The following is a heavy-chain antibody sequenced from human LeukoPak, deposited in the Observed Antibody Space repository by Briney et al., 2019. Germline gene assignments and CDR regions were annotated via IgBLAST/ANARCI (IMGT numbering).Heavy chain of an antibody. CDR2: ISSSSSYI. V-gene: IGHV3-21*01. Sequence: PGGCLRLSCAASGFTFSSYSMNWVRDARAKGLEWGSSISSSSSYIYYADSVKGRFTISRDNAKNSLYLQMNSLRAEDTAVYYCAREGGSGRIDSAFDIWGQGTMVTVSS. J-gene: IGHJ3*02. CDR1: GFTFSSYS. D-gene: IGHD3-10*01. CDR3: AREGGSGRIDSAFDI.